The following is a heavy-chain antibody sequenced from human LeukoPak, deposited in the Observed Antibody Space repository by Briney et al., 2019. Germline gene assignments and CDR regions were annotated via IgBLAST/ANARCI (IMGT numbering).Heavy chain of an antibody. D-gene: IGHD3-22*01. CDR3: ARESDSSGYLY. J-gene: IGHJ4*02. V-gene: IGHV4-30-2*01. Sequence: PSETLSLTCTVSGGSISSGGYYWSWIRQPPGKGLEWIGYIYHSGSTYYNPSLKNRVTISVDRSKNQFSLKLSSVTAADTAVYYCARESDSSGYLYWGQGTLVTISS. CDR1: GGSISSGGYY. CDR2: IYHSGST.